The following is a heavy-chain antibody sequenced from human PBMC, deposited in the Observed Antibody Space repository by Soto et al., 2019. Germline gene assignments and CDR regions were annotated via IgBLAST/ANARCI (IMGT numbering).Heavy chain of an antibody. CDR1: GFTFDEYA. Sequence: PGGSLRLSCAASGFTFDEYAMHWVRQAPGKGLEWVSGISWNSGSIGYADSVKGRFTISRDNAKNSLYLQMNSLRAEDTALYYCAKDNKWLVRSYYYYVMDVWGQGTTVSVSS. V-gene: IGHV3-9*01. CDR3: AKDNKWLVRSYYYYVMDV. J-gene: IGHJ6*02. D-gene: IGHD6-19*01. CDR2: ISWNSGSI.